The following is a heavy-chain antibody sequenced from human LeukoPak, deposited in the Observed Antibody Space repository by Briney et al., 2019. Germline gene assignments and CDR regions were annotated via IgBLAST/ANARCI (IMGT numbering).Heavy chain of an antibody. D-gene: IGHD6-19*01. Sequence: PGGSLRLSCAASGFTFSDFWMHWVRQAPGKGLVWVSRINSDGNSINYADSVKGRFTISRDNSKNTLYLQMNSLRVADTAVYYCAKAVASGRSFDCWGQGTLVTVSS. CDR3: AKAVASGRSFDC. CDR2: INSDGNSI. CDR1: GFTFSDFW. V-gene: IGHV3-74*01. J-gene: IGHJ4*02.